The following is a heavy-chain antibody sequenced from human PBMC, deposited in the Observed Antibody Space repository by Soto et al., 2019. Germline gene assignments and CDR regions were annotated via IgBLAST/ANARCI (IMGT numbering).Heavy chain of an antibody. V-gene: IGHV3-11*01. D-gene: IGHD1-26*01. J-gene: IGHJ4*02. CDR1: GFTFSDYY. Sequence: QVQLVESGGDLVNPGGSLRLSCAASGFTFSDYYMTWIRQAPGKGLEWVSYVSGSSSTIFYADSVKGRFTISRDNAKNSVSLQMTSLRVDDTAVYYCARGRTASVSGSYPFDYWGQGTLVTVSS. CDR2: VSGSSSTI. CDR3: ARGRTASVSGSYPFDY.